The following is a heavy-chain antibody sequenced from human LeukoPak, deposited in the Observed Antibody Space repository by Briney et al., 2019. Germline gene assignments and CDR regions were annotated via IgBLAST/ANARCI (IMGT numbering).Heavy chain of an antibody. CDR3: VSRDAYKPRYFMDV. Sequence: GGSLRLSCAVSGFNFDIAWMNWVRQAPGEGLEWVGRIESKNDGAATDYGAPVRGRFTISTDDSKNMLYLQMNSLKTEDTAVYYCVSRDAYKPRYFMDVWGKGTTVTVSS. V-gene: IGHV3-15*04. D-gene: IGHD5-24*01. CDR1: GFNFDIAW. J-gene: IGHJ6*03. CDR2: IESKNDGAAT.